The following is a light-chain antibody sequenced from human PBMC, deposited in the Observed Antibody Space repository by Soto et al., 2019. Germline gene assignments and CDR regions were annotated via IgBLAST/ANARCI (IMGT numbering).Light chain of an antibody. Sequence: QSFLTQPPSVSGAPARRVTISGTGSNSNIGAGYDVHWYQQLPGTAPKLLIYGNSNRPSGVPDRFSGSKSGTSASLTITGLQAEDEADYYCQSYGDSLSGYVFGTGTKVTVL. CDR1: NSNIGAGYD. CDR2: GNS. J-gene: IGLJ1*01. CDR3: QSYGDSLSGYV. V-gene: IGLV1-40*01.